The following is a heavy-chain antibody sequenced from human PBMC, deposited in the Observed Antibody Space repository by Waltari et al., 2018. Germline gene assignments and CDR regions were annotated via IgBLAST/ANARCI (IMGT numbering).Heavy chain of an antibody. D-gene: IGHD6-19*01. J-gene: IGHJ2*01. CDR1: GFTFDDYA. V-gene: IGHV3-9*03. Sequence: EVQLVESGGGLVQPGRSLRLSCAASGFTFDDYAMHWVRQAPGKGLDWVSGISWNSGSIGYADSVKGRFTISRDNAKNSLYLQMNSLRAEDMALYYCAKVGGSGWYGLWYFDLWGRGTLVTVSS. CDR2: ISWNSGSI. CDR3: AKVGGSGWYGLWYFDL.